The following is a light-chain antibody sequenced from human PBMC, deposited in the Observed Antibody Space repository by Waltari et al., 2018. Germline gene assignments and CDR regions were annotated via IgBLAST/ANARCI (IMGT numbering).Light chain of an antibody. V-gene: IGLV2-23*02. CDR1: RSDVCRQHL. CDR3: CSYVGTVI. J-gene: IGLJ2*01. CDR2: EVN. Sequence: QSALTQPASVSGSPGQSITISCSGTRSDVCRQHLVAWYQQYPGKAPKLLIYEVNKRPSGVSGRFSGSTSGKVASLTISGLQAEDEADYYCCSYVGTVIFGGGTKVTV.